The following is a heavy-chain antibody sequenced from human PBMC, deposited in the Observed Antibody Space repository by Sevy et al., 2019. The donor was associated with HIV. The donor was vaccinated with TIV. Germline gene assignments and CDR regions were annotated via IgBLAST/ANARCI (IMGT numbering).Heavy chain of an antibody. J-gene: IGHJ4*02. Sequence: SETLSLTCTVSGGSVSGVIYYWTWIRQPPGKGLEWIGYASYRGFTNYNPSLKSRVTISVDTSKNQFSLNLTSVSAADTAVYYCARGGNDNGGMYFDFWGQGTLVTVSS. V-gene: IGHV4-61*01. CDR1: GGSVSGVIYY. D-gene: IGHD4-17*01. CDR3: ARGGNDNGGMYFDF. CDR2: ASYRGFT.